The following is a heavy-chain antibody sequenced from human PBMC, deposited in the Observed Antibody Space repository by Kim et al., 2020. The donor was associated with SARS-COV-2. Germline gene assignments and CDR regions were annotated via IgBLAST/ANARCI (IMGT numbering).Heavy chain of an antibody. CDR3: ARFDGNSGWNPEY. D-gene: IGHD3-10*01. CDR1: GFTFSSYT. Sequence: GGSLRLSCAASGFTFSSYTMNWVRQAPGKGLEWVSSISSSSSYIFYADSVKGRFTISRDNAKNSMYLQMNSLRAEDTAVYFCARFDGNSGWNPEYWGQGTLVTLST. V-gene: IGHV3-21*01. CDR2: ISSSSSYI. J-gene: IGHJ4*02.